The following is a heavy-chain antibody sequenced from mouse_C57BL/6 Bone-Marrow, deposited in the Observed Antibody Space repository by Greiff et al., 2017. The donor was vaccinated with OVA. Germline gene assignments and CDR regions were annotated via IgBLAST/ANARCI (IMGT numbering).Heavy chain of an antibody. CDR1: GYTFTSYW. D-gene: IGHD4-1*01. CDR2: IDPSDSYT. Sequence: QVQLQQPGAELVMPGASVKLSCKASGYTFTSYWMHWVKQRPGQGLEWIGEIDPSDSYTNYNQKFKGKSTLTVDKSSSTAYMQLSSLTSEDSAVYYCAQSPLGRGFAYWGQGTLVTVSA. J-gene: IGHJ3*01. V-gene: IGHV1-69*01. CDR3: AQSPLGRGFAY.